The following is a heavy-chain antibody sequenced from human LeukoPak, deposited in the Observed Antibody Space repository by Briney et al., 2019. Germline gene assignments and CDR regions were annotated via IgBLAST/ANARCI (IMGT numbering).Heavy chain of an antibody. Sequence: GGSLRLSCTASGFTFSSYGMHWVRQAPGKGLEWVAVISYDGSNKYYADSVKGRFTISRDNSKNTLYLQMNSLRAEDTAVYYCAKDPLNYDFWSGYFAPLGYFQHWGQGTLVTVSS. V-gene: IGHV3-30*18. CDR2: ISYDGSNK. D-gene: IGHD3-3*01. CDR3: AKDPLNYDFWSGYFAPLGYFQH. CDR1: GFTFSSYG. J-gene: IGHJ1*01.